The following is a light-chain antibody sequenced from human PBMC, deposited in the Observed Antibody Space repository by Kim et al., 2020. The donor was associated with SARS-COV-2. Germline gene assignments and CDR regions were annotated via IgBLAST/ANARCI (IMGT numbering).Light chain of an antibody. CDR2: YDS. V-gene: IGLV3-21*01. CDR1: NIGSKS. CDR3: QVWESSSDHVL. Sequence: ATGKTARITCGGNNIGSKSVHWYQQKPGQAPVLVIYYDSARPSGIPERLSGSNSGNTATLTISRVEAGDEADYYCQVWESSSDHVLFGGGTQLTVL. J-gene: IGLJ2*01.